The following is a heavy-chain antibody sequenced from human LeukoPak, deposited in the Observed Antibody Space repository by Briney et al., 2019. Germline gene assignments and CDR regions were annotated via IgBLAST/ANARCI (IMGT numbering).Heavy chain of an antibody. CDR3: AAGVVAAGYCYYYYMDV. Sequence: PGGSLRLSCAASGFTFSTYSMNWVRQAPGKGLEWVSSISSSSSYIYYADSVKGRFTISRDNAKNSLYLQMNSLRAEDTAVYYCAAGVVAAGYCYYYYMDVWGKGTTVTVSS. J-gene: IGHJ6*03. CDR1: GFTFSTYS. CDR2: ISSSSSYI. V-gene: IGHV3-21*01. D-gene: IGHD2-15*01.